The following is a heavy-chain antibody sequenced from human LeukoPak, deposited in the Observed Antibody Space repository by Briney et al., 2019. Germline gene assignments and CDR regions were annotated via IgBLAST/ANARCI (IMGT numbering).Heavy chain of an antibody. J-gene: IGHJ4*02. Sequence: SETLSLTCTVSGDSISSSSHYWGWIRQPPGKGLEWIAIISYGGGAFYNPSLKSRVTISVDTFKNQFSLTLTSVTAADTAAYYCARRYCSGGICYYFDSWGQGTLVTVSS. CDR3: ARRYCSGGICYYFDS. D-gene: IGHD2-8*02. CDR1: GDSISSSSHY. CDR2: ISYGGGA. V-gene: IGHV4-39*01.